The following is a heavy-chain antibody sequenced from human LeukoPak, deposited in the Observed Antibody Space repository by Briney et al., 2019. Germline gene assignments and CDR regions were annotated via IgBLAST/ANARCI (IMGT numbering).Heavy chain of an antibody. Sequence: GGSLRLSCAASGFTFSSFEMNWVRQAPGKGLEWVSSISSSSTYIYSADSVKGRFTISRDNAKNSLYLQMNSLRAEDTAVYYCARDARATVTTDYWGQGTLVTVSS. V-gene: IGHV3-21*01. CDR3: ARDARATVTTDY. CDR2: ISSSSTYI. CDR1: GFTFSSFE. J-gene: IGHJ4*02. D-gene: IGHD4-17*01.